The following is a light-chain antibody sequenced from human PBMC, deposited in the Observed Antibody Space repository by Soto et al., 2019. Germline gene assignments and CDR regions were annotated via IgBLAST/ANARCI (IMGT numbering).Light chain of an antibody. V-gene: IGKV3-20*01. CDR2: ATS. CDR1: QSIDSAY. Sequence: EIVLTQSPGTLSLSPGERATFSCRASQSIDSAYLAWYQQKPGQAPRLLMYATSSRATGIPDRFSGSGSGTEFTLTISRLEPEDFAQYFCQQYDTSPRTFGQGTKVVIK. J-gene: IGKJ1*01. CDR3: QQYDTSPRT.